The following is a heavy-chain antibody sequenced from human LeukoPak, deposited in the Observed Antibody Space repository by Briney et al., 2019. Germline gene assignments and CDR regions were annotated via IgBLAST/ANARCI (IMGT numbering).Heavy chain of an antibody. CDR1: GYTLTELS. Sequence: ASVKVSCKVSGYTLTELSMHWVRQAPGKGLEWMGGFDPEDGETIYAQKFQGRVTMTEDTSISTAYMELSRLRSDDTAVYYCASGPSDLGSSSQYWGQGTLVTVSS. J-gene: IGHJ4*02. CDR2: FDPEDGET. D-gene: IGHD6-6*01. V-gene: IGHV1-24*01. CDR3: ASGPSDLGSSSQY.